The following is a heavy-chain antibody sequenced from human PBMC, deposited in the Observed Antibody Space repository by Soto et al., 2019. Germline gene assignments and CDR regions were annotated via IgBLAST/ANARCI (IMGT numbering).Heavy chain of an antibody. J-gene: IGHJ4*01. D-gene: IGHD2-21*01. CDR2: IYYSGST. CDR3: ARHAGGAYDH. V-gene: IGHV4-59*01. CDR1: GAPITINY. Sequence: SETLCFTGTVCGAPITINYWNLIRQSPGKGLECIGYIYYSGSTTYNPSLKIRVTRSAATSKDQFSFYLNSVTAADTAVYYCARHAGGAYDHWGAGIVVTDSS.